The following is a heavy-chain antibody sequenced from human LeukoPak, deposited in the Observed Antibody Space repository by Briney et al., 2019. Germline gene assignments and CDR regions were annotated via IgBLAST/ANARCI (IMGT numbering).Heavy chain of an antibody. D-gene: IGHD3-9*01. CDR3: ARDQGLTGYFDY. CDR2: INPSGGNT. J-gene: IGHJ4*02. V-gene: IGHV1-46*01. CDR1: GYRFTNNY. Sequence: GASVKVSCKTSGYRFTNNYMHWVRQAPGQGLEWMGIINPSGGNTNYAQKFQGRITMTRDTPTSTVYMELSSLRSEDTAVYFCARDQGLTGYFDYWGQGTLVTVSS.